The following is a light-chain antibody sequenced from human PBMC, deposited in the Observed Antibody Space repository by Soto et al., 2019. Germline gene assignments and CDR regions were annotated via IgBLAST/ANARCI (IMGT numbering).Light chain of an antibody. Sequence: QSVLTQPASVSGSPGQSITISCTGTSSDVGSYNLVSWYQQHPGKAPKLMIYEVSNRPSGVSNRFSGSKSGNTASLTISGLQAEDEADYYCSSYTSSSPLYVFGTGTKLTVL. CDR1: SSDVGSYNL. CDR2: EVS. J-gene: IGLJ1*01. CDR3: SSYTSSSPLYV. V-gene: IGLV2-14*02.